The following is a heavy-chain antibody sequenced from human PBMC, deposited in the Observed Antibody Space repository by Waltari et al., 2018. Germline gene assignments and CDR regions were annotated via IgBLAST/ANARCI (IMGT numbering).Heavy chain of an antibody. CDR2: IKQDGSEK. V-gene: IGHV3-7*04. J-gene: IGHJ6*02. Sequence: VQLVESGGGLVQPGGSLRLSCAASGFTFSSYWMSWVRQAPGKGLEWVANIKQDGSEKYYVDSVKGRFTISRDNAKNSLYLQMNSLRAEDTAVYYCARSSSSTSYYYYGMDVWGQGTTVTVSS. D-gene: IGHD2-2*01. CDR1: GFTFSSYW. CDR3: ARSSSSTSYYYYGMDV.